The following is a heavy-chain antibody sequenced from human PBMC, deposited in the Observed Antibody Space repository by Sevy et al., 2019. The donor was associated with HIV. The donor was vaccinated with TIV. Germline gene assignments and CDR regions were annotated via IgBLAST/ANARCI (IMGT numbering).Heavy chain of an antibody. J-gene: IGHJ4*02. CDR3: ATHRGQWLFTAVFDY. CDR2: ISGSGGST. V-gene: IGHV3-23*01. D-gene: IGHD6-19*01. Sequence: WGSLRLSCAASGFTFSTYGLSWVRQAPGKGLEWVSAISGSGGSTYYADSVKGRFTISRDNSKNTLYLKMNSLRAEDTAVYYCATHRGQWLFTAVFDYWGQGTLVTVSS. CDR1: GFTFSTYG.